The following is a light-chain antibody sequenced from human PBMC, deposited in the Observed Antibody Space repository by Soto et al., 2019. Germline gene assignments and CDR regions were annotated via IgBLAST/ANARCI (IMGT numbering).Light chain of an antibody. V-gene: IGLV2-11*01. CDR3: CSYVTTTEI. Sequence: QSVLAQPRSLSGSPGQLLTISCTGTSSDVDDYRYVSWYQQYPGKAPKLVIYDGTKRPSGVPDRFSGSNSGNTASLTISGLQAEDEADYYCCSYVTTTEIFGTGTKVTVL. CDR1: SSDVDDYRY. CDR2: DGT. J-gene: IGLJ1*01.